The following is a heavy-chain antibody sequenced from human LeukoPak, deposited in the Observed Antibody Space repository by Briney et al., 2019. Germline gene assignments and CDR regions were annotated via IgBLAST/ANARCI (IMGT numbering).Heavy chain of an antibody. CDR3: ARDRGCSSTSCSFDY. CDR2: IIPIFGTA. D-gene: IGHD2-2*01. Sequence: ASVKVSCKASGGTFSSYAISWVRQAPGQGLEWMGGIIPIFGTANYAQKSQGRVTITADKSTSTAYMELSSLRSEDTAVYYCARDRGCSSTSCSFDYWGQGTLVTVSS. CDR1: GGTFSSYA. J-gene: IGHJ4*02. V-gene: IGHV1-69*06.